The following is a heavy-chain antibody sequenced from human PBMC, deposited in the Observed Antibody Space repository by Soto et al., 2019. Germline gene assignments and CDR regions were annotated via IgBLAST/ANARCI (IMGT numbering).Heavy chain of an antibody. V-gene: IGHV4-4*02. CDR1: GGSISSSNW. D-gene: IGHD6-13*01. J-gene: IGHJ5*02. Sequence: QVQLQESGPGLVKPSGTLSLTCAVSGGSISSSNWWSWVRQPPGKGLEWIGEIYLSGSTNYNPSLKSRVTISVDKSKNQFSLKLSSVTAADTAVYYCSGRGYSSSWYLGRLNWFDPWGQGTLVTVSS. CDR3: SGRGYSSSWYLGRLNWFDP. CDR2: IYLSGST.